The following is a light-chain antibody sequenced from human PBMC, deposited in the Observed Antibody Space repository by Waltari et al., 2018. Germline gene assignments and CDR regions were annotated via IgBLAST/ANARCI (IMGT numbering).Light chain of an antibody. V-gene: IGKV1-5*01. J-gene: IGKJ1*01. CDR1: QSISSW. CDR3: QQSASYWT. CDR2: DAS. Sequence: DIQMTQSPSTLSASVGDRVTITSRASQSISSWLAWYQQKPGKAPKVLIYDASTLESGVPSRFSGSGSGTEFTLTISSLQPDDFATYYCQQSASYWTFGQGTKVDIK.